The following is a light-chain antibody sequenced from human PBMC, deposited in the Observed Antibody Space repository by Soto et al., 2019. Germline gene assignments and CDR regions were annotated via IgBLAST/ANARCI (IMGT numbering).Light chain of an antibody. CDR2: AAS. Sequence: DIQMTQSPSAVSASVGDTVTLTCRASQGLSNWLAWYQHKPGKATKFLIYAASSLQDGGPSRFSGSASWTNFTLTISSLQPEDFATYYCQQANSFPLTFGGGTKVEIK. CDR1: QGLSNW. CDR3: QQANSFPLT. J-gene: IGKJ4*01. V-gene: IGKV1-12*01.